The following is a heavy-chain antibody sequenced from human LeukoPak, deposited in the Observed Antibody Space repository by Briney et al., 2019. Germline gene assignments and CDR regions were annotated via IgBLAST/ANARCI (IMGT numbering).Heavy chain of an antibody. CDR1: GFTFSSYW. CDR2: IWYDGSNK. D-gene: IGHD4-17*01. J-gene: IGHJ4*02. CDR3: ARAVSDYGDYYFDY. V-gene: IGHV3-33*08. Sequence: GGSLRLSCAASGFTFSSYWMHWVRQAPGKGLEWVAVIWYDGSNKYYADSVKGRFTISRDNSKNTLYLQMNSLRAEDTAVYYCARAVSDYGDYYFDYWGQGTLVTVSS.